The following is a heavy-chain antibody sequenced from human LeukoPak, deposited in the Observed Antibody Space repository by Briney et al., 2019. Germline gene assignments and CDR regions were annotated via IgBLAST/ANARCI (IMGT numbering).Heavy chain of an antibody. CDR3: ARRRYYYDSSGYPSNGLDY. J-gene: IGHJ4*02. CDR2: IYPGDPDT. D-gene: IGHD3-22*01. Sequence: GESLKISCKGSGYSFTSYWIGWVRQTPGKGLEWMGIIYPGDPDTRYSPSFQGQVTISADKSISTAYLQWSSLKASDTAMYYCARRRYYYDSSGYPSNGLDYWGQGTLVTVSS. CDR1: GYSFTSYW. V-gene: IGHV5-51*01.